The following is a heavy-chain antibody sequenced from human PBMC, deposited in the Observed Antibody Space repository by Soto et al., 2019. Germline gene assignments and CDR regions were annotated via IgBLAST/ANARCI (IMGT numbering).Heavy chain of an antibody. CDR3: ARMGDVPYYYYGMDV. J-gene: IGHJ6*02. V-gene: IGHV1-18*01. CDR1: GYTFTFYA. CDR2: INGYNGNT. Sequence: ASVKVSCKASGYTFTFYAGHWVRQAPGQGLEWMGWINGYNGNTNYAQKLQGRVTMSTDTSTSTAYMELRSLRSDDSAVYYCARMGDVPYYYYGMDVWGQGTTVTVSS. D-gene: IGHD3-16*01.